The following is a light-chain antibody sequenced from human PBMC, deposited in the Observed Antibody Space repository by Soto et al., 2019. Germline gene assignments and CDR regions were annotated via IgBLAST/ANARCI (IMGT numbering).Light chain of an antibody. Sequence: QSALTQPASVSGSPGQSITISCTGTSSDVGSYNLVSWYQQHAGKAPKLMIYEVSKRPSGVSNRFSGSKSGNTASLTISGLQAEDEADYYCCSYAGSSIVVFGGGTKLTVL. V-gene: IGLV2-23*02. CDR1: SSDVGSYNL. J-gene: IGLJ2*01. CDR2: EVS. CDR3: CSYAGSSIVV.